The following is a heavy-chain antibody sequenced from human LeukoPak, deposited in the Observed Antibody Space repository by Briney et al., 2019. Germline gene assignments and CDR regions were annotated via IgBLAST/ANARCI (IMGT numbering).Heavy chain of an antibody. V-gene: IGHV4-34*01. J-gene: IGHJ6*03. CDR3: ARQWDYYYYMDV. CDR1: GGSISGYY. Sequence: PSETLSLTCTVSGGSISGYYWSWIRQPPGKGLEWIGEINHSGSTNYNPSLKSRVTISVDTSKNQFSLKLSSVTAADTAVYYCARQWDYYYYMDVWGKGTTVTVSS. D-gene: IGHD2-8*01. CDR2: INHSGST.